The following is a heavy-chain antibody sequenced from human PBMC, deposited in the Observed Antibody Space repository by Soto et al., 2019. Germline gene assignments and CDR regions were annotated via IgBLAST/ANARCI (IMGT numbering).Heavy chain of an antibody. CDR2: IKHDGSEK. D-gene: IGHD6-19*01. J-gene: IGHJ6*02. CDR3: ASVPGSPGYHGLDV. Sequence: EVQLVESGGGLVQPGGSLRLSCAASGLTFIKYWMTWVRQAPGKGLEWVATIKHDGSEKSNLDSVEGRFTISRDNAKNSLSLQMNSLRVEDTAVYLCASVPGSPGYHGLDVWGQGTTVTVSS. V-gene: IGHV3-7*03. CDR1: GLTFIKYW.